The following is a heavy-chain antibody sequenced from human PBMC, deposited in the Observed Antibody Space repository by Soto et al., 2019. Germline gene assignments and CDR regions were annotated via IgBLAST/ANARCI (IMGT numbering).Heavy chain of an antibody. D-gene: IGHD2-8*01. CDR1: GYSFTGHY. Sequence: ASVKVSCKASGYSFTGHYIHWVRQAPGQGLEWMGWFNPHSGATNYAASFQGRVTMTRDTSISTAYMELSRLRSDDTAVYYCASGLGYCSNGVCYDASDVWGKGPMVTVSS. V-gene: IGHV1-2*02. CDR3: ASGLGYCSNGVCYDASDV. J-gene: IGHJ3*01. CDR2: FNPHSGAT.